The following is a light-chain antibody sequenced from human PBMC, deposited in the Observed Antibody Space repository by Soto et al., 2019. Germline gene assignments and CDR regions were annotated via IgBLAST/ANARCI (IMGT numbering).Light chain of an antibody. J-gene: IGKJ2*01. V-gene: IGKV2-28*01. CDR3: MQALQTPYT. CDR2: LGF. CDR1: QRLLHSNGNYF. Sequence: EIVMTQSPPSLTVTPGEPATISCRSSQRLLHSNGNYFLDWYLQKPGQSPQLLIYLGFNRASGVADRGSGSGAGTDFKLKISRVEAEDVGVYYCMQALQTPYTFGEGTQLEIK.